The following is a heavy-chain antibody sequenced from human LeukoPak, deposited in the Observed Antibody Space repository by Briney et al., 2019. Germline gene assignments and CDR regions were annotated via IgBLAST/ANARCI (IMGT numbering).Heavy chain of an antibody. CDR2: ISYDGSNK. V-gene: IGHV3-30*18. J-gene: IGHJ6*02. CDR1: GFTFSSYG. CDR3: AKDLQRVVAGPGDYYYGMDV. Sequence: PGGSLRLSCAASGFTFSSYGMHWVRQAPGKGLEWVAVISYDGSNKYYADSVKGRFTISRDNSKNTLYLQMNSLRAEDTAVYYCAKDLQRVVAGPGDYYYGMDVWGQGTTVTVSS. D-gene: IGHD2-15*01.